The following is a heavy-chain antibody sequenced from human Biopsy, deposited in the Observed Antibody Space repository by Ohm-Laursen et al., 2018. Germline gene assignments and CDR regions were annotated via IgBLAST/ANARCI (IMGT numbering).Heavy chain of an antibody. D-gene: IGHD6-13*01. CDR3: ATEVGPAGSGGHWLDP. CDR2: ISASSSYI. Sequence: SLRLSCAASGVTLSGYSMNWVRQAPGKGLEWVSSISASSSYIYYADSVKGRFTVSKENGKNSLYLHMNSLRAEDTAVYYCATEVGPAGSGGHWLDPWGQGTLVTVSS. J-gene: IGHJ5*02. CDR1: GVTLSGYS. V-gene: IGHV3-21*01.